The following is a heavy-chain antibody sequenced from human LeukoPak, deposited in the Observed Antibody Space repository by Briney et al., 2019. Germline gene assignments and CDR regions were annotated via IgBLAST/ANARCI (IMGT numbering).Heavy chain of an antibody. V-gene: IGHV4-59*08. D-gene: IGHD2-15*01. CDR2: IYYSGST. CDR3: VRHLPAGRSAFAI. CDR1: GGSINSYY. Sequence: SETLSLTCTVSGGSINSYYWSWIRQPPGKGLEWIGYIYYSGSTNYNPSLKSRVTISVDTSNNKFSLKLTSLTAADTAVYYCVRHLPAGRSAFAIWGQGTMVTVSS. J-gene: IGHJ3*02.